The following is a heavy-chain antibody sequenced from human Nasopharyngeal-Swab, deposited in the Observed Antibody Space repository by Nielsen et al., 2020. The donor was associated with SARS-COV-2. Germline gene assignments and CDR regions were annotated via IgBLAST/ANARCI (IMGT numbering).Heavy chain of an antibody. Sequence: LSLTCATSGFNFSGSALHWVRQPSGRGLEWIGRIRTKFNGYATFYGASVRGRFTISRDDSKNTAYLQMNSLKSEDTAVYYCTRREWDLPNSPVHFWGQGALVTVSS. V-gene: IGHV3-73*01. J-gene: IGHJ4*02. CDR1: GFNFSGSA. CDR3: TRREWDLPNSPVHF. CDR2: IRTKFNGYAT. D-gene: IGHD1-26*01.